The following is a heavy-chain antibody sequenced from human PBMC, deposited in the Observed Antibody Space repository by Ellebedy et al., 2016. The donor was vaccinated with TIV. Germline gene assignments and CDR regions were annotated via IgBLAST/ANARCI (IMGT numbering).Heavy chain of an antibody. D-gene: IGHD3-22*01. J-gene: IGHJ3*02. CDR3: ANHLDRSGRLVGFAI. V-gene: IGHV3-23*01. Sequence: GESLKISCAASGFTFSTIAMSWVRQAPGKGLEWVSAISADGCNTYYTDSVRGRFTISRDNSKSMLYLQANSLRAEDTAIYYCANHLDRSGRLVGFAIWGQGTVVTVSS. CDR2: ISADGCNT. CDR1: GFTFSTIA.